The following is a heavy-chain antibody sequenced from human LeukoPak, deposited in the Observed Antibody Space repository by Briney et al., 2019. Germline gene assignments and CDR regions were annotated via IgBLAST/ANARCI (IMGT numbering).Heavy chain of an antibody. J-gene: IGHJ4*02. CDR2: ISYDGSNK. Sequence: PGRSLRLSCAASGFTFSSYAMHWVRQAPGKGLEWVAVISYDGSNKDYADSVKGRFTISRDNSKNTLYLQMNSLRAEDTAVYYCARDHYDFWSGYWGLADYWGQGTLVTVSS. D-gene: IGHD3-3*01. V-gene: IGHV3-30*01. CDR3: ARDHYDFWSGYWGLADY. CDR1: GFTFSSYA.